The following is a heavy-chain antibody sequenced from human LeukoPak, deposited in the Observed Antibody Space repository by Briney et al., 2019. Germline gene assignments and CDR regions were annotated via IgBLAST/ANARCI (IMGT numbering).Heavy chain of an antibody. CDR3: AKDRSTVGYRHGLDY. CDR2: ISHDGTNK. D-gene: IGHD5-18*01. V-gene: IGHV3-30*18. Sequence: PGRSLRLSCAASGFTFSRYGMYWVRQAPGKGLEWVAVISHDGTNKNYADSVKGRSTISRDNSKNTLDLQMNSLSAEDTAVYYCAKDRSTVGYRHGLDYWGQGTLVTVSS. J-gene: IGHJ4*02. CDR1: GFTFSRYG.